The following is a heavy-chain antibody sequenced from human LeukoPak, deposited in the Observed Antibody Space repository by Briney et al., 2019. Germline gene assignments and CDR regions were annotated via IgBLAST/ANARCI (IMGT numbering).Heavy chain of an antibody. CDR1: GFTFSNAW. Sequence: GGSLRLSCAASGFTFSNAWMSWVRQAPGKGLEWVGRIKSKTDGGTTDYAAPVKGRFTISRDDSKNTLYLQINSLKTEDTAVYYCTTGPEDYVWGSSFDYWGQGTLVTVSS. CDR2: IKSKTDGGTT. J-gene: IGHJ4*02. D-gene: IGHD3-16*01. CDR3: TTGPEDYVWGSSFDY. V-gene: IGHV3-15*01.